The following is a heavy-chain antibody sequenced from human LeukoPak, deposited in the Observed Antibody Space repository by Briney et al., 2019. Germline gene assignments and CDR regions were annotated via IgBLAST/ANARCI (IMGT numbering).Heavy chain of an antibody. Sequence: GGSLRLSCAASGFTFRGYEMNWVRQAPGKGLEWISYISGSGSTIKYVDSVKGRFTISRDNAKNSLYLQMNSLRAEDTAVYYCARSTVTNYFDSWGQGTLVAVSS. CDR2: ISGSGSTI. V-gene: IGHV3-48*03. J-gene: IGHJ4*02. D-gene: IGHD4-17*01. CDR3: ARSTVTNYFDS. CDR1: GFTFRGYE.